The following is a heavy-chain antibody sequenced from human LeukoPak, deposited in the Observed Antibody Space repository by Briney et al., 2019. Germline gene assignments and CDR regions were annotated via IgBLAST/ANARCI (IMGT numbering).Heavy chain of an antibody. CDR3: ARAPMSYDSSGFGGAFDI. CDR1: GFTFSNYA. D-gene: IGHD3-22*01. V-gene: IGHV3-30-3*01. Sequence: GGSLRLSCAASGFTFSNYAMHWVRQAPGKGLEWVAVISYDGTNKYYADSVQGRVTISRDNSKNTMYLQMNSLRAEDTAMYYCARAPMSYDSSGFGGAFDIWGQGTMVTVSS. CDR2: ISYDGTNK. J-gene: IGHJ3*02.